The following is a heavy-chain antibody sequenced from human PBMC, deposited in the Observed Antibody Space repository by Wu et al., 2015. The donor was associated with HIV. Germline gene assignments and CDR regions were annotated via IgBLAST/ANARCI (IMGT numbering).Heavy chain of an antibody. J-gene: IGHJ3*01. D-gene: IGHD2-2*01. Sequence: QVQLVQSGAEVKKPGASVKVSCKASGYIFSGHYMNWVRQAPGQGLEWVGWINPASGGTRYAEKFQGRVTMTSDTSINTAYMELSSLRSDDTAVYYCARVFVVVPAGFSGEITAFDVWGQGTMVXVSS. CDR3: ARVFVVVPAGFSGEITAFDV. CDR2: INPASGGT. V-gene: IGHV1-2*02. CDR1: GYIFSGHY.